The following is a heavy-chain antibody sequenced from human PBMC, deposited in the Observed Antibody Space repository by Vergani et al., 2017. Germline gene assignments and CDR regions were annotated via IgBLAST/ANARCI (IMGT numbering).Heavy chain of an antibody. D-gene: IGHD2-2*01. J-gene: IGHJ3*02. Sequence: QVQLQQWGAGLLKPSETLSLTCAVYGGSFSGYYWSWIRQPPGKGLEWIGEINHSGSTNYNPALKSRVTISVDTSKNQFSLKLSSVTAADTAVYYCARSRGSSTSPLGGIWGQGTMVTVSA. CDR3: ARSRGSSTSPLGGI. CDR1: GGSFSGYY. CDR2: INHSGST. V-gene: IGHV4-34*01.